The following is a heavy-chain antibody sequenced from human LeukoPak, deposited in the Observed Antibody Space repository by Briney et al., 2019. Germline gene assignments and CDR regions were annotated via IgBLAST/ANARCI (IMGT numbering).Heavy chain of an antibody. D-gene: IGHD3-3*01. CDR3: ARSEEYYDFWSGYYRNNAFDI. CDR1: GYTFTGYY. V-gene: IGHV1-2*02. J-gene: IGHJ3*02. Sequence: ASVKVSCKASGYTFTGYYMHWVRQAPGQGLEWMGWINPNSGGTNYAQKFQGRFTMTRDTSISTAYMELSRLRSDDTAVYYCARSEEYYDFWSGYYRNNAFDIWGQGTMVTVSS. CDR2: INPNSGGT.